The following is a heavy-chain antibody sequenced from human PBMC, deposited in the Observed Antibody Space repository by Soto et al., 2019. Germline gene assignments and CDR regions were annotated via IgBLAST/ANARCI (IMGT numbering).Heavy chain of an antibody. CDR2: IHYSGYT. V-gene: IGHV4-39*02. D-gene: IGHD2-2*01. Sequence: SETLSLTCTVSGDSISSGTYYWAWVRQPPGKGLEWIGSIHYSGYTFYSPSLRSRVALSVDTSKNQFSLNVASVSAADTAVYYCTGEQYASRWTWGQGTLVTVSS. CDR1: GDSISSGTYY. J-gene: IGHJ5*02. CDR3: TGEQYASRWT.